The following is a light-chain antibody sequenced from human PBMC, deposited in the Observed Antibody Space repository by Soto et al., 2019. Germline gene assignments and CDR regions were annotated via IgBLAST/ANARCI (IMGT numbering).Light chain of an antibody. CDR3: SSNTSSSTLV. J-gene: IGLJ2*01. Sequence: QSVLTQPASVSGSPGQSITISCTGTSSDVGGYNYVSWYQQHPGKAPKLMIYDVSNRPSGVSYRFSGSKSGNTASLTISGAQAEDEAYYYCSSNTSSSTLVFGGGTKLTVL. V-gene: IGLV2-14*01. CDR1: SSDVGGYNY. CDR2: DVS.